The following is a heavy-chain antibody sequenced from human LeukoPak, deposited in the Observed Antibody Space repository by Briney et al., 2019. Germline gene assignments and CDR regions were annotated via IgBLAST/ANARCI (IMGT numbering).Heavy chain of an antibody. CDR1: GVIVRSNY. Sequence: GGSLRLSCVGSGVIVRSNYMTWVRQAPGKGLEWVSILYHGGSTYYADSVKGRFSISRDTSKNTLYLQMNSLRVEDTAVYYCVKDNPLDYWGQGTLVIVSS. J-gene: IGHJ4*02. CDR3: VKDNPLDY. V-gene: IGHV3-66*01. D-gene: IGHD1-14*01. CDR2: LYHGGST.